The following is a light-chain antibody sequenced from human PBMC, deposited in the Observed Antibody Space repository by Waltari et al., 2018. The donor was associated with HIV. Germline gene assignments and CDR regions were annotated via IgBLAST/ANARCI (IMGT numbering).Light chain of an antibody. Sequence: QSVLTQPPSVSAAPGQKVTISCSNIGNDNVSWYQHLPGAAPKHLIYDNNKRPSGIPDRFSGSKSGTSATLAITGLQTGDEADYYCGTWDTRLSGGVFGGGTKLTVL. CDR1: NIGNDN. J-gene: IGLJ3*02. CDR3: GTWDTRLSGGV. CDR2: DNN. V-gene: IGLV1-51*01.